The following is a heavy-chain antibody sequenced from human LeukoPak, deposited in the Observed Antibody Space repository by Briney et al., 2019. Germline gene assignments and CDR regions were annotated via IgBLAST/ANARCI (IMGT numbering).Heavy chain of an antibody. CDR1: GGSISSGGYY. CDR3: ARGYHQQLVRGWDY. J-gene: IGHJ4*02. V-gene: IGHV4-30-2*01. Sequence: PSQTLSLTCTVSGGSISSGGYYWSWIRQPPGKGLEWIGEINHSGSTNYNPSLKSRVTISVDTSKNQFSLKLSSVTAADTAVYYCARGYHQQLVRGWDYWGQGTLVTVSS. D-gene: IGHD6-13*01. CDR2: INHSGST.